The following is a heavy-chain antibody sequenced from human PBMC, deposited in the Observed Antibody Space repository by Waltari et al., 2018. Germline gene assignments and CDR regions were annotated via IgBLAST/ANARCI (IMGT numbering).Heavy chain of an antibody. CDR2: INPNSGGT. CDR3: ARDYDILTGYYQRTPLDY. J-gene: IGHJ4*02. Sequence: QVQLVQSGAEVKKPGDSVKVSCKASGYTFTGSYMPWVPTATGQGLEWMGWINPNSGGTNYAQKFQGRVTMTRDTSISTAYMELSRLRSDDTAVYYCARDYDILTGYYQRTPLDYWGQGTLVTVSS. D-gene: IGHD3-9*01. CDR1: GYTFTGSY. V-gene: IGHV1-2*02.